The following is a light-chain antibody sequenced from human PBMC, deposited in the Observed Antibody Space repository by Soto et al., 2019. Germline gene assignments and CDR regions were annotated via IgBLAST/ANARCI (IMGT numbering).Light chain of an antibody. Sequence: ENVLTHSPVTVSLSTGERATLSCRASQSVSSYLAWYQQKPGQAPRLLIYDASNRATGIPVRFSGSGSGTDFTLTISGLEPEDFAVYYCQQRSNCPFTFGQGTRLEI. CDR1: QSVSSY. J-gene: IGKJ5*01. CDR2: DAS. CDR3: QQRSNCPFT. V-gene: IGKV3-11*01.